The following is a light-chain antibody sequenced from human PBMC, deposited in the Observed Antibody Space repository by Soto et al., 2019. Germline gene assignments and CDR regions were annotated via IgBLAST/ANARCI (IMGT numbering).Light chain of an antibody. CDR1: QSVSTW. J-gene: IGKJ4*01. Sequence: DIQMTQSPSTLSASVGDRVTITCRASQSVSTWLAWCQQKPGKAPKVLIYKASSLESGVPSRFSGSGSGTEFTLTISSLQPDDFATYYCQQYNRYPPTFGGGTKVEIK. V-gene: IGKV1-5*03. CDR3: QQYNRYPPT. CDR2: KAS.